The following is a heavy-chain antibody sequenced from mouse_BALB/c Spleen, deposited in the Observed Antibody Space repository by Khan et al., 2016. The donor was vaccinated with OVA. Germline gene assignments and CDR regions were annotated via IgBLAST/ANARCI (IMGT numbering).Heavy chain of an antibody. CDR3: ARRVLLLYWYFDV. D-gene: IGHD1-1*01. CDR1: GYSITSDYA. CDR2: ISYSGST. V-gene: IGHV3-2*02. J-gene: IGHJ1*01. Sequence: EVQLQESGPGLVKPSQSLSLTCTVTGYSITSDYAWNWIRQFPGNKLEWMGYISYSGSTYYNPSLKSRISVTRDTSKNQFFLQSNSVTTEDTATYYCARRVLLLYWYFDVWGVGTTVTVSS.